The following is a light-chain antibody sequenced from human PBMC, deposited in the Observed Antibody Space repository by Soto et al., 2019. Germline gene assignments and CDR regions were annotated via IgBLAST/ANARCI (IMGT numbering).Light chain of an antibody. CDR1: SSNIGNND. J-gene: IGLJ1*01. CDR3: AAWDDSLGEV. Sequence: QSALTQPPSASGTPGQRVTISCSGSSSNIGNNDVYWYQQFPGTAPKLVVYKNNQRPSGAPDRFSGSKSGTSASLAISGLRSEDEADYYCAAWDDSLGEVFGTGTKVTVL. V-gene: IGLV1-47*01. CDR2: KNN.